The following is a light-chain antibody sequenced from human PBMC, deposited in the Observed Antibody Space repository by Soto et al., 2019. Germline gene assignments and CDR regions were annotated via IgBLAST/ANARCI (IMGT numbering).Light chain of an antibody. CDR3: QQDKKT. J-gene: IGKJ4*02. V-gene: IGKV1-5*01. CDR2: DAS. Sequence: DIQMTQSPSTLSASVGDRVTITCRASQSISSWLAWYQQKPGKAPKLLIYDASSLESGVPSRFSGSGSGTEFTLTISSLQPDDFATYYCQQDKKTLGRGTKV. CDR1: QSISSW.